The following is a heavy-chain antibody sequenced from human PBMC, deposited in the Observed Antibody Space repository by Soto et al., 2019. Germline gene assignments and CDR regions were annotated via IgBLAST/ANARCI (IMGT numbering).Heavy chain of an antibody. CDR1: GGTFTNYV. Sequence: QVQLLQSGAEVTKPGSSVQVSCKASGGTFTNYVITWVRQAPRQGLECMGAFNTIFGTTTYAQKLQARFTISADESANTVYMELSRLTSEDTAVYYCARGGHVSSSDYWGQGTLVTVSA. CDR3: ARGGHVSSSDY. CDR2: FNTIFGTT. V-gene: IGHV1-69*01. D-gene: IGHD6-13*01. J-gene: IGHJ4*02.